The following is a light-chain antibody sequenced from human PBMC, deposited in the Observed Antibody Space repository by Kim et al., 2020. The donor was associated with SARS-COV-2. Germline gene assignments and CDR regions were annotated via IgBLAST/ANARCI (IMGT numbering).Light chain of an antibody. CDR3: QQYYSSPT. Sequence: ERATINCKSSQSVFKSSENMNYLAWYQQKPGQPPKLLISWASTRKSGVPDRFSGSGSGTDFTLTISSLQAEDVAVYHCQQYYSSPTFGQGTKLEI. V-gene: IGKV4-1*01. CDR1: QSVFKSSENMNY. CDR2: WAS. J-gene: IGKJ2*01.